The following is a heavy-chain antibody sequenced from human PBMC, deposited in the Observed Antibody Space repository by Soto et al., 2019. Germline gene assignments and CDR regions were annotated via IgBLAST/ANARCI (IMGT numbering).Heavy chain of an antibody. CDR1: GASLSSGDYY. J-gene: IGHJ4*02. CDR3: ARAAATGHPVVPDF. Sequence: QVQLQESGPGLVKPSQTLSLTCKVSGASLSSGDYYWNWIRQLPGKGLEWIGYIYYTGVTSYNPSLKSRVTMSVDTSKQQFSLKMNSVTAADTAVYFCARAAATGHPVVPDFWGQGALVTVSS. CDR2: IYYTGVT. D-gene: IGHD6-13*01. V-gene: IGHV4-31*03.